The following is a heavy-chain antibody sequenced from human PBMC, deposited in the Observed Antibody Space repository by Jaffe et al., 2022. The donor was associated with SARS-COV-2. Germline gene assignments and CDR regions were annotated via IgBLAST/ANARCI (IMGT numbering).Heavy chain of an antibody. D-gene: IGHD2-2*01. J-gene: IGHJ4*02. CDR1: GFNFNNAW. V-gene: IGHV3-15*01. Sequence: EVQLEESGGDLVKPGGSLRLSCAASGFNFNNAWMSWVRQAPGKGLEWVGRIKSKTDGGATDYAAPVRGRFTISRDDSKNTLFLQMNSLEIEDTAVYYCAMDGVPGRSTTWYGYFDYWGQGTLVTVSS. CDR2: IKSKTDGGAT. CDR3: AMDGVPGRSTTWYGYFDY.